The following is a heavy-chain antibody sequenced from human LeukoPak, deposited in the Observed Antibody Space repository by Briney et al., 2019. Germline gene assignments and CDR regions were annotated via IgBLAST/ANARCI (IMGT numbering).Heavy chain of an antibody. V-gene: IGHV3-23*01. CDR3: AKRVHTSSWYAAFDY. CDR2: ISGSGGST. CDR1: GFTFSSYV. D-gene: IGHD6-13*01. J-gene: IGHJ4*02. Sequence: GSLRLSCAASGFTFSSYVMNWVRQAPGKGLEWVSDISGSGGSTYYADSVKGRFSISRDNSKNTLYLQMNSLRAEDTAVYYCAKRVHTSSWYAAFDYWGQGTLVTVSS.